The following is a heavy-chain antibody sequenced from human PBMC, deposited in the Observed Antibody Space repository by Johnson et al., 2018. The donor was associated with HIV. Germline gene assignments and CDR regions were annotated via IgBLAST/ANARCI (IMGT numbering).Heavy chain of an antibody. CDR2: IRYDGSNK. V-gene: IGHV3-30*02. CDR1: GFTFSSYG. CDR3: ARAMYADDYGDYLFLAPRLDAFDI. D-gene: IGHD4-17*01. J-gene: IGHJ3*02. Sequence: VQLVESGGGVVQPGGSLRLSCAASGFTFSSYGMHWVRQAPGKGLEWVAFIRYDGSNKYYADSVKGRFTISRDNSKNTLFLDMNSLRAEDTAVYYCARAMYADDYGDYLFLAPRLDAFDIWGQGTMVTVSS.